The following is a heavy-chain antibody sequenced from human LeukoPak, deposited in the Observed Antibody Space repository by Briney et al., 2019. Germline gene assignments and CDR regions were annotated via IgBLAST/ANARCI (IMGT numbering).Heavy chain of an antibody. V-gene: IGHV4-39*07. CDR1: GVSISSSNSY. J-gene: IGHJ4*02. D-gene: IGHD3-22*01. Sequence: SETLSLTCTVSGVSISSSNSYWGWIRQPPGKGLEGIGSIFYSGNTYYNASLKSRVTISVDTSKNQFSLKLSSVTAADTAVYYCARGRRGGYYPNYYFDYWGQGTLVTVSS. CDR2: IFYSGNT. CDR3: ARGRRGGYYPNYYFDY.